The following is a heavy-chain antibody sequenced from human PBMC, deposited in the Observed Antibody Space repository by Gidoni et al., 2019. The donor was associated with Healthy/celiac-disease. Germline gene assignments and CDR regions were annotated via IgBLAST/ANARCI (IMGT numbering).Heavy chain of an antibody. J-gene: IGHJ4*02. Sequence: QVQLQQWCAGLLQPSETLSLTCAVYGGSFSGYYWSWIRQPPGKGLEWIGEINHSGSTNYNPSLKSRVTISVDTSKNQFSLKLSSVTAADTAVYYCARGYLPRSTPFDYWGQGTLVTVSS. CDR2: INHSGST. D-gene: IGHD1-26*01. V-gene: IGHV4-34*01. CDR3: ARGYLPRSTPFDY. CDR1: GGSFSGYY.